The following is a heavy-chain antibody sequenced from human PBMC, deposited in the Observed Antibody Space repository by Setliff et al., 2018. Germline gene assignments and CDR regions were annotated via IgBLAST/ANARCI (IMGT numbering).Heavy chain of an antibody. CDR1: GFTFKNAW. J-gene: IGHJ6*03. V-gene: IGHV3-15*01. D-gene: IGHD3-10*01. CDR2: IKSRTEGGTT. Sequence: PGGSLRLSCATSGFTFKNAWMSWVRQAPGKGLEWVGRIKSRTEGGTTDYAAPVKGRFTISRDDPGNTLYLQMSSLKTEDTAVYYCTRDGEGDYYYYYMDVWGKGTTVPVSS. CDR3: TRDGEGDYYYYYMDV.